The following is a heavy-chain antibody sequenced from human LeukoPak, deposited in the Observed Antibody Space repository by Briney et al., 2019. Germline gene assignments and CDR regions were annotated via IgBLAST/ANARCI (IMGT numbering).Heavy chain of an antibody. CDR2: INPSGGST. Sequence: IGIINPSGGSTSYAQTFQGIVTMTRDTSTSTVYMELSSLRSEDTAVYYCARSVEMATMEDYWGQGTXVT. D-gene: IGHD5-24*01. V-gene: IGHV1-46*01. J-gene: IGHJ4*02. CDR3: ARSVEMATMEDY.